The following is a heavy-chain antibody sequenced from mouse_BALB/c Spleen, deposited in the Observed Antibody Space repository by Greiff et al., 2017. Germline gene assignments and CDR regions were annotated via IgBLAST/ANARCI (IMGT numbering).Heavy chain of an antibody. CDR3: TRSSWDY. D-gene: IGHD3-1*01. J-gene: IGHJ2*01. CDR1: GYAFTNYL. Sequence: QVQLKQSGAELVRPGTSVKVSCKASGYAFTNYLIEWVKQRPGQGLEWIGVINPGSGGTNYNEKFKDKATLTADKSSSTAYMQLSSLTSDDSAVYFCTRSSWDYWGQGTTLTVSS. V-gene: IGHV1-54*01. CDR2: INPGSGGT.